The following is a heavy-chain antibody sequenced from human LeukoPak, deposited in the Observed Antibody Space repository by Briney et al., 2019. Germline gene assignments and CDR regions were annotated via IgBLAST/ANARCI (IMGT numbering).Heavy chain of an antibody. CDR1: GFTFSSYE. V-gene: IGHV3-48*03. J-gene: IGHJ6*03. D-gene: IGHD3-10*01. Sequence: GSLSLSCAASGFTFSSYEMNWVRQAPGKGLEWVSYISSSGSTIYYADSVKGRFTISRDNAKNSLYLQMNSLRAEDTAVYYCAREVIEYGSGSYYSNYYYMDVWGKGTTVTISS. CDR2: ISSSGSTI. CDR3: AREVIEYGSGSYYSNYYYMDV.